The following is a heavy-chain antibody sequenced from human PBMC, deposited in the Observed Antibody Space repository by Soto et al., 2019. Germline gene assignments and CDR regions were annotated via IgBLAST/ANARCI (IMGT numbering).Heavy chain of an antibody. D-gene: IGHD5-12*01. CDR1: GFTFSTYG. CDR2: IPYDERSK. CDR3: AKGPGYGLDY. Sequence: QVHLVESGGGVVQPGRSLRLSCAASGFTFSTYGMHWVRQGPGKGLEWVAAIPYDERSKYYADSVKGRFTISRDNSKNSLYLQMNSLRAVDTAVYYCAKGPGYGLDYWGQGTLVTVSS. V-gene: IGHV3-30*18. J-gene: IGHJ4*02.